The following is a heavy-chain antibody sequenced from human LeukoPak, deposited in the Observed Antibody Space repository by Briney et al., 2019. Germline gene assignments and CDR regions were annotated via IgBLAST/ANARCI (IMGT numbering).Heavy chain of an antibody. D-gene: IGHD6-19*01. CDR3: ARGLRSGWYAGLGC. CDR1: GDSISSGDYY. V-gene: IGHV4-61*02. CDR2: ISSSGST. Sequence: TSQTLSLTCTVSGDSISSGDYYWSWIRQPAGKGLEWIGRISSSGSTNYNPSLKSRVTISVDTSKNQFSLKLSSVTAADTAVYYCARGLRSGWYAGLGCWSEGTLVTVSS. J-gene: IGHJ4*02.